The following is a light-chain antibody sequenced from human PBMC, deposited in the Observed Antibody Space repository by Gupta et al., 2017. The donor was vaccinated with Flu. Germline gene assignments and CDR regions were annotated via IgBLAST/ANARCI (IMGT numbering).Light chain of an antibody. CDR1: SSNIGSND. CDR3: AVWDNSLKGL. V-gene: IGLV1-44*01. Sequence: QSVVTQPPSVSATPGQTVTISCLGSSSNIGSNDVFWYRQDPGAAPKLPIFDNDQRPSGVPDRFSGSKSGTSASLDISGLQSEDESDYYCAVWDNSLKGLFGGGTKLTVL. CDR2: DND. J-gene: IGLJ3*02.